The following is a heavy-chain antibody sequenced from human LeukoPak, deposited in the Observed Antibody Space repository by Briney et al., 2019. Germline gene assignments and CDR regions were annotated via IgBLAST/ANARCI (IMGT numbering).Heavy chain of an antibody. Sequence: PSETLPLTCAVSGGSISSRSYNWGWIRQSPGKGLEWIGSIYYSGSTNYNPSLKSRVTISVDTSKNQFSLKLSSVTAADTAVYYCARGRGSSSPLWGQGTLVTVSS. V-gene: IGHV4-39*07. J-gene: IGHJ4*02. CDR2: IYYSGST. CDR1: GGSISSRSYN. CDR3: ARGRGSSSPL. D-gene: IGHD6-13*01.